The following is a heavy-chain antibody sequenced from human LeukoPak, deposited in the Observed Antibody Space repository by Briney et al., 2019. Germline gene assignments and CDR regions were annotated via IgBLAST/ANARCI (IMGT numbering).Heavy chain of an antibody. D-gene: IGHD2-15*01. CDR1: GFTFSSYS. V-gene: IGHV3-21*01. CDR2: ISSSSTYV. Sequence: PGGSLRLSCAASGFTFSSYSMNWVRQAPGKGLEWVSSISSSSTYVYYADSVKGRFTVSRDNVKNTLYLQMNSLRVEDTAVYYCARDPRNVGLAPWGQGTLVTVSS. J-gene: IGHJ5*02. CDR3: ARDPRNVGLAP.